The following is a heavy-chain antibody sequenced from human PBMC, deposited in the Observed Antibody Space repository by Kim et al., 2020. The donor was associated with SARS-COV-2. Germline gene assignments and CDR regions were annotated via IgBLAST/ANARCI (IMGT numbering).Heavy chain of an antibody. CDR2: IYSGGST. CDR1: GFTVSSNY. Sequence: GGSLRLSCAASGFTVSSNYMSWVRQAPGKGLEWVSVIYSGGSTYYADSVKGRFTISRDNSKNTLYLQMNSLRAEDTAVYYCARDRPKAAAGTCSHWGQGTLVTVSS. CDR3: ARDRPKAAAGTCSH. V-gene: IGHV3-66*01. D-gene: IGHD6-13*01. J-gene: IGHJ4*02.